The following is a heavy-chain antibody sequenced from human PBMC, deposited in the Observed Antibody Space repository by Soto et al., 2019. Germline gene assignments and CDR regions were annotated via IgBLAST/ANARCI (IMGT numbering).Heavy chain of an antibody. CDR1: GFTFSYFE. Sequence: GGSLRLSCVASGFTFSYFEMNWVRQAPGKGLEWISYISTSATAMYYADSVRGRFTISRDNAQNSVYLQMNNLRAEDTAVYYYATPRAAYGAPCDYWGQGTLVTVSS. CDR3: ATPRAAYGAPCDY. D-gene: IGHD6-13*01. J-gene: IGHJ4*02. CDR2: ISTSATAM. V-gene: IGHV3-48*03.